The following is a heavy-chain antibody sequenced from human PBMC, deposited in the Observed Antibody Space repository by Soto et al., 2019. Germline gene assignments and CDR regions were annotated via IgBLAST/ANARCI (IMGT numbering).Heavy chain of an antibody. D-gene: IGHD1-1*01. Sequence: QVQLVQSGAEVRKPGASVKVSCKASGYIFTTFGIAWVRQAPGQGLERMGWISAYNGNRNFAQNVRDRVTMTTDTSTNTAHMELRSLRSDDTAVYYCARDGGTGLDYWGQGTLVTVSS. V-gene: IGHV1-18*01. CDR1: GYIFTTFG. J-gene: IGHJ4*02. CDR2: ISAYNGNR. CDR3: ARDGGTGLDY.